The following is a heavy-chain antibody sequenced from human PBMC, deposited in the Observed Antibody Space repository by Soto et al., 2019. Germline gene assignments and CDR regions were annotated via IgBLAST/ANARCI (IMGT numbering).Heavy chain of an antibody. CDR1: GVTLSNVW. CDR3: SHGYYQYFES. J-gene: IGHJ4*02. V-gene: IGHV3-15*07. Sequence: GGSLRLSCAVSGVTLSNVWMNWVRQAPGKGPEWVGRIKSKTDGGTVEYAAPVKDRITISRDDSEKTIYLQINSLKTEDTAVYYCSHGYYQYFESWGQGTLVTVSS. D-gene: IGHD5-18*01. CDR2: IKSKTDGGTV.